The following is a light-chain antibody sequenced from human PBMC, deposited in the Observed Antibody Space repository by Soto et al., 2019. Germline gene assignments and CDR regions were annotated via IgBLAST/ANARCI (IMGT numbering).Light chain of an antibody. CDR2: LNSSGRH. J-gene: IGLJ2*01. CDR1: SGHSNYA. V-gene: IGLV4-69*01. CDR3: QTWDTGPVV. Sequence: QLVLTQSPSASASLGASVKLTCTLSSGHSNYAIAWHQQRPGKGPRYLMKLNSSGRHTKGDGIPDRFSGSSSGAERYLTISSLQSEDEADYYCQTWDTGPVVFVGGTKLTVL.